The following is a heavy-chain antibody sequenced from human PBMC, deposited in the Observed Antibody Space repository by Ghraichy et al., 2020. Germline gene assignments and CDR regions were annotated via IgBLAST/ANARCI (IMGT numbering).Heavy chain of an antibody. Sequence: ETLSLTCAASGFSFSDYNMNWVRRAPGKGLEWVSSISDSSRYIEYADSVKGRFTISRDNAKNTLYLQMNSLRAEDTAVYYCAKERRLGELSYVFDHWGPGTLVNVSS. CDR1: GFSFSDYN. CDR3: AKERRLGELSYVFDH. D-gene: IGHD3-16*02. CDR2: ISDSSRYI. V-gene: IGHV3-21*04. J-gene: IGHJ4*02.